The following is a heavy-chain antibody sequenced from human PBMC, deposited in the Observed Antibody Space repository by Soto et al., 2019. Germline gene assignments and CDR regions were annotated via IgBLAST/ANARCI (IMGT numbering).Heavy chain of an antibody. Sequence: QVQLVQSGAEVEKPGASVKVSCKASGYTFTSYAISWVRQAPGRGLEWMGRISTYNGNTNYAQKLQGRVTLTTDTSTSTAYMELRSLRSDDTSVYYCARDAGTDWFDPWGQGTLVTVSS. V-gene: IGHV1-18*01. J-gene: IGHJ5*02. CDR2: ISTYNGNT. CDR3: ARDAGTDWFDP. CDR1: GYTFTSYA. D-gene: IGHD6-13*01.